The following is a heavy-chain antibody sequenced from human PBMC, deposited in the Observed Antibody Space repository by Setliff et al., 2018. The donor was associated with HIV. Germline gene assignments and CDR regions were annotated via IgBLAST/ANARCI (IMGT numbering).Heavy chain of an antibody. CDR3: ARGGGTSSPIDYHYYIDV. J-gene: IGHJ6*03. CDR2: IYYTGSP. D-gene: IGHD6-6*01. CDR1: GDSISSSIYY. V-gene: IGHV4-39*01. Sequence: KTSETLSLTCTVSGDSISSSIYYWGWVRQPPGKGLEWIGGIYYTGSPFYNPSLKSRVTISVDTSNNQFSLKLSSATAADTAVYYCARGGGTSSPIDYHYYIDVWGKGTTVTVSS.